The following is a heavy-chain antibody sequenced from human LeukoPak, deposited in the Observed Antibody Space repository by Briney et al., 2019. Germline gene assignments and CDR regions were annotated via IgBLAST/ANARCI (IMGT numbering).Heavy chain of an antibody. Sequence: SETLSLTCTVSGGSISSYYWSWIRQPPGKGLEWIGYIYYSGSTNYNPSLKSRVTISVDTSKNQFSLKLSSVTAADTAVYYCARGSGWYPFDYWGQGTLVTVSS. V-gene: IGHV4-59*12. CDR2: IYYSGST. J-gene: IGHJ4*02. CDR1: GGSISSYY. CDR3: ARGSGWYPFDY. D-gene: IGHD6-19*01.